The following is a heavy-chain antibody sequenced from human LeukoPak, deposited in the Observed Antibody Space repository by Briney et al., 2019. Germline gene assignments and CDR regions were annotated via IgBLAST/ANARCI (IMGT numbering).Heavy chain of an antibody. V-gene: IGHV3-23*01. CDR2: ISGSGGST. D-gene: IGHD6-19*01. CDR1: GFTFSSYN. CDR3: AKDRYGRYSSGWD. J-gene: IGHJ4*02. Sequence: PGGSLRLSCAASGFTFSSYNLNWVRQPPGKGLEWVSAISGSGGSTYYADSVKGRFTISRDNSKNTLYLQMNSLRAEDTAVYYCAKDRYGRYSSGWDWGQGTLVTVSS.